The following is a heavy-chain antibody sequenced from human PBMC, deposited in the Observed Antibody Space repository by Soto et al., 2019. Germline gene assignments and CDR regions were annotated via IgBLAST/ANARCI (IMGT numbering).Heavy chain of an antibody. J-gene: IGHJ4*02. D-gene: IGHD2-2*01. V-gene: IGHV3-74*01. Sequence: GGSLILSCAASGFTFDYYTMHWVRHAPGKGLVWVSRISPDGSTITYADSVKGRFTISRDNAKDTLYLQMNSMRAEDTAVYYCVRDEGTGSRGDSWGQGALVTVSS. CDR1: GFTFDYYT. CDR3: VRDEGTGSRGDS. CDR2: ISPDGSTI.